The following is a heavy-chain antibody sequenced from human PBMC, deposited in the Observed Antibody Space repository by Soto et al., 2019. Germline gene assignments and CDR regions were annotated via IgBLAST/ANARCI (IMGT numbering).Heavy chain of an antibody. CDR1: GYTFTSYD. V-gene: IGHV1-8*01. CDR3: ASGHRDGEQQLVPGGY. CDR2: MNPNSGNT. D-gene: IGHD6-13*01. Sequence: QVQLVQSGAEVKKPGASVKVSCKASGYTFTSYDINWVRQATGQGLEWMGWMNPNSGNTGYAQKFQGRVTMTRNTSISTAYMELSSLRSEDTAVYYCASGHRDGEQQLVPGGYWGQGTLVTVSS. J-gene: IGHJ4*02.